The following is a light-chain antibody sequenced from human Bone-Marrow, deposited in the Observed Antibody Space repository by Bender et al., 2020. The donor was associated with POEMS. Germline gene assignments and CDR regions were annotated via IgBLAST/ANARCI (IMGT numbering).Light chain of an antibody. J-gene: IGLJ3*02. CDR1: SSDVGAYNY. Sequence: QSALTQPASVSGSPGQSITISCTGTSSDVGAYNYVSWYQQHPGKAPKLIIYGVTNRPSGVSNRFSGSKSANTASLTISGLQAEDEGDYYCQSYDNSLGGWVFGGGTKLTVL. CDR3: QSYDNSLGGWV. CDR2: GVT. V-gene: IGLV2-14*03.